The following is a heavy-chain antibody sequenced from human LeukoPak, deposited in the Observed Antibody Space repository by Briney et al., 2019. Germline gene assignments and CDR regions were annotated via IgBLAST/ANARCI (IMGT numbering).Heavy chain of an antibody. CDR3: AKDHRAYVILTGTGDLGY. D-gene: IGHD3-9*01. Sequence: GRSLRLSCAASGFTFDEYAMHWVRQAPGKGLEWVSGISWNSGSIGYADSVKGRFTISRDNAKNSLYLQRNSRRAEDMPLYYSAKDHRAYVILTGTGDLGYGGQGT. V-gene: IGHV3-9*03. CDR2: ISWNSGSI. CDR1: GFTFDEYA. J-gene: IGHJ4*02.